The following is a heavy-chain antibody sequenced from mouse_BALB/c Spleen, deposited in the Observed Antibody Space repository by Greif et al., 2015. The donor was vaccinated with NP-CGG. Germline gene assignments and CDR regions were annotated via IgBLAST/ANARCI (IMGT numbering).Heavy chain of an antibody. J-gene: IGHJ4*01. V-gene: IGHV1S56*01. CDR3: TRDAMDY. CDR1: GYTFTSYY. Sequence: QVQLQQSGPELVKPGASVRIPCKASGYTFTSYYIHWVRQRPGQGLEWIGWIFPGNVNTKYNEKFKGKATLTADKSSSTAYMRLSSLTFEDSAVYFCTRDAMDYWGQGTSVTVSS. CDR2: IFPGNVNT.